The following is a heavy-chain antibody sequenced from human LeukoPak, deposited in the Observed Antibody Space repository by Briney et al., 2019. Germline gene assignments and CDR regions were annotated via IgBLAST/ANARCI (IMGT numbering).Heavy chain of an antibody. J-gene: IGHJ3*02. D-gene: IGHD6-19*01. CDR1: GFTFDDYA. Sequence: PGRSLRLSCAASGFTFDDYAMHWVRQAPGKGLEWVSGISWDSGSIGYADSVKGRFTISRDNAKNSLYLQMNSLRAEDMALYYCAKDASSGAGTFGAFDIWGQGTMVTVSS. CDR2: ISWDSGSI. V-gene: IGHV3-9*03. CDR3: AKDASSGAGTFGAFDI.